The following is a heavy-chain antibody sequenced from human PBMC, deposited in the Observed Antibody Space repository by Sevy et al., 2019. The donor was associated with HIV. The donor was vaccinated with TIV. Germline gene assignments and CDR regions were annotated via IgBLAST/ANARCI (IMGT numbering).Heavy chain of an antibody. CDR3: ARDGGTSSGYWFDY. CDR1: GGSISSGGYC. D-gene: IGHD3-22*01. J-gene: IGHJ4*02. CDR2: IYHSGST. Sequence: SDTLSLTCAVSGGSISSGGYCWSWIRQPPGKGLEWIGYIYHSGSTYYNPSLKSRVTISVDRSKNQFSLKLSSVTAADTAVYYCARDGGTSSGYWFDYWGQGTLVTVSS. V-gene: IGHV4-30-2*01.